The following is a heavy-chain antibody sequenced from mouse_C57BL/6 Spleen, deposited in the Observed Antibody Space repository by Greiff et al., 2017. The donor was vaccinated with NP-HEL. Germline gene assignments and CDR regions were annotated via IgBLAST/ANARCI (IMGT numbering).Heavy chain of an antibody. Sequence: DVHLVESGGGLVKPGGSLKLSCAASGFTFSSYAMSWVRQTPEKRLEWVATISDGGSYTYYPDNVKGRFTISRDNAKNNLYLQMSHLKSEDTAMYYCARTGTWMDYWGQGTSVTVSS. V-gene: IGHV5-4*01. D-gene: IGHD4-1*01. CDR2: ISDGGSYT. J-gene: IGHJ4*01. CDR1: GFTFSSYA. CDR3: ARTGTWMDY.